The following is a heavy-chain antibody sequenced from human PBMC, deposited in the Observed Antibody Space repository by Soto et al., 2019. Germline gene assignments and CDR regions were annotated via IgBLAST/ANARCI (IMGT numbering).Heavy chain of an antibody. J-gene: IGHJ4*02. CDR2: IIPILGIA. Sequence: QVQLVQSGAEVKKPGSSVKVSCKASGGTFSSYTISWVRQAPGQGLEWMGRIIPILGIANYAQKFQGRVTLPAEKSTSTAYMGLSSLGCEDTAVYCCARGYYSGSGGGSFDYWGQGTLVTVSS. CDR1: GGTFSSYT. V-gene: IGHV1-69*02. D-gene: IGHD3-10*01. CDR3: ARGYYSGSGGGSFDY.